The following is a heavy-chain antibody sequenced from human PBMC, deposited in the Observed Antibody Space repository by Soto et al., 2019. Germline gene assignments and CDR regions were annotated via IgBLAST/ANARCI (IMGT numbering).Heavy chain of an antibody. Sequence: GGSLRLSCAASGFTFSDYYMSWIRQAPGKGLGWVSYISSSSSYTNYADSVKGRFTISRDNAKNSLYLQMNSLRAEDTAVYYCARDRNYYDSSGYYYGYWGQGTLVTVSS. J-gene: IGHJ4*02. D-gene: IGHD3-22*01. CDR3: ARDRNYYDSSGYYYGY. CDR2: ISSSSSYT. CDR1: GFTFSDYY. V-gene: IGHV3-11*06.